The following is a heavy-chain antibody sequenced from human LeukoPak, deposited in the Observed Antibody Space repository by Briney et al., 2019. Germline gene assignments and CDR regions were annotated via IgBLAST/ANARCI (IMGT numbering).Heavy chain of an antibody. V-gene: IGHV4-31*03. CDR1: GGSISSGGYY. CDR2: IYYSGST. Sequence: SQTLSLTCTVSGGSISSGGYYWSWIRQHPGKGLEWIGYIYYSGSTYYNPSLKSRVTISVDTSKNQFSLKLSSVTAADTAVYYCVRWVVRGVHFDYWGQGTLVTVSS. J-gene: IGHJ4*02. D-gene: IGHD3-10*01. CDR3: VRWVVRGVHFDY.